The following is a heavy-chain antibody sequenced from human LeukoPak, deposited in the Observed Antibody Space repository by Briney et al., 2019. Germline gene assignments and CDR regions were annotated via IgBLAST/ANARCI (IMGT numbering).Heavy chain of an antibody. V-gene: IGHV3-48*03. CDR3: ARANTRFFDS. Sequence: PGGSLRLSCAASGFTFSSYEMNWVRQAPGKGREWVSYVGPRGTIIYYADPPKGRFTISRDDAKNSVYLQMNSLRAEDTAVYYCARANTRFFDSWGQGTLVTVSS. J-gene: IGHJ4*02. CDR1: GFTFSSYE. CDR2: VGPRGTII. D-gene: IGHD4/OR15-4a*01.